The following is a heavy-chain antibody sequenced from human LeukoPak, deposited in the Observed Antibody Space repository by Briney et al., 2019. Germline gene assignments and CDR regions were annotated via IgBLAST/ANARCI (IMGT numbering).Heavy chain of an antibody. D-gene: IGHD5/OR15-5a*01. Sequence: GGSLRLSCAASGFTVSSNYMNWVRQAPGKGLEWVSIIYSGGSTFYADSVKGRFTISRDDSKNTLHLEMKRLRAEDTAVYYCARSNDAFDIWGQGTMVTVSS. CDR2: IYSGGST. J-gene: IGHJ3*02. V-gene: IGHV3-53*01. CDR1: GFTVSSNY. CDR3: ARSNDAFDI.